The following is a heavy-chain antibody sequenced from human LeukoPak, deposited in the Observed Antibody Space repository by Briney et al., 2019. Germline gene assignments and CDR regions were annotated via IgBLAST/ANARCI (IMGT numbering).Heavy chain of an antibody. CDR3: ARPSSSLFDY. J-gene: IGHJ4*02. CDR2: ISTSSTTI. CDR1: GFTFSSYS. D-gene: IGHD2-2*01. Sequence: GGSLRLSCAASGFTFSSYSMNWVRQAPGKGLEWVSYISTSSTTISYADSVKGRFTISRDNAKNSLYLQMNSLRADDTAVYYCARPSSSLFDYWGQGTLVIVSS. V-gene: IGHV3-48*01.